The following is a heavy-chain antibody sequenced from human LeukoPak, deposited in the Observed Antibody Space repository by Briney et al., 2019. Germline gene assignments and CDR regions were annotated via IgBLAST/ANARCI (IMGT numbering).Heavy chain of an antibody. CDR1: GYTFTSYD. D-gene: IGHD6-6*01. J-gene: IGHJ5*02. V-gene: IGHV1-8*01. Sequence: ASVKVSCKASGYTFTSYDINWVRQATGQGLEWMGWMNPNSGNTGYAQKFQGRVTMTRNTSISTAYMGLSSLRSEDTAVYYCARASLSIAARLANWFDPWGQGTLITVSS. CDR2: MNPNSGNT. CDR3: ARASLSIAARLANWFDP.